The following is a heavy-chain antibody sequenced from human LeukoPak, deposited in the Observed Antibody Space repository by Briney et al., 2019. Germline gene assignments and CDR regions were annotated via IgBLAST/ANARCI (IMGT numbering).Heavy chain of an antibody. CDR3: ARSFLRDAFDI. CDR1: GGSISSGGYY. Sequence: SQTLSLTCTVSGGSISSGGYYWSWIRQPPGKGLEWIGYIYHSGSTYHNPSLKSRVTISVDRSKNQFSLKLSSVTAADTAVYYCARSFLRDAFDIWGQGTMVTVSS. CDR2: IYHSGST. J-gene: IGHJ3*02. V-gene: IGHV4-30-2*01.